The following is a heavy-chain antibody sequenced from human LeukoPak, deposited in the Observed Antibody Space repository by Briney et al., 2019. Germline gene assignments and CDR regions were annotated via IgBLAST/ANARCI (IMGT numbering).Heavy chain of an antibody. CDR3: ARTGPAYLPSNFDY. CDR1: GGSISSYY. J-gene: IGHJ4*02. V-gene: IGHV4-59*08. Sequence: SETLSLTCTVSGGSISSYYWSWIRQPPGKGLEWIGYIYYSGSTNYNPSLKSRVTISVDTSKNQFSLRLSSVTAADTAVYYCARTGPAYLPSNFDYWGQGTLVTVSS. D-gene: IGHD3-16*01. CDR2: IYYSGST.